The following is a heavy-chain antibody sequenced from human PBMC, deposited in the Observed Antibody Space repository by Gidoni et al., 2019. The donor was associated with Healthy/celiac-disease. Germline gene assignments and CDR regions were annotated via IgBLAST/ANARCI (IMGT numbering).Heavy chain of an antibody. CDR2: SSSSSSYI. Sequence: EVQLVESGGGLVKPGGSLRLSCAASGFTFRRYSMNCVRQAPGKGLEWVSSSSSSSSYIYYADSVKGRFTISRDNAKNSLYLQMNSLRAEDTAVYYCARDALPYNWNYVLTGPYYYYYGMDVWGQGTTVTVSS. CDR1: GFTFRRYS. V-gene: IGHV3-21*01. CDR3: ARDALPYNWNYVLTGPYYYYYGMDV. D-gene: IGHD1-7*01. J-gene: IGHJ6*02.